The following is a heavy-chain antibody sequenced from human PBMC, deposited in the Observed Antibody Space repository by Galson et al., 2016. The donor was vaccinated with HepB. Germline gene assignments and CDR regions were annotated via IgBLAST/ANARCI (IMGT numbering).Heavy chain of an antibody. CDR1: GYTFSXXX. Sequence: SVKVSCKASGYTFSXXXISXXXQAXXXGLXXMGXXXTYXXXTXXAQKXXGRVTMTRDTSTNTVXMELRXLGSDDTAVYYCSRERPGIAVAGTLDYWGQGTLLXVSS. CDR3: SRERPGIAVAGTLDY. V-gene: IGHV1-18*01. D-gene: IGHD6-19*01. CDR2: XXTYXXXT. J-gene: IGHJ4*02.